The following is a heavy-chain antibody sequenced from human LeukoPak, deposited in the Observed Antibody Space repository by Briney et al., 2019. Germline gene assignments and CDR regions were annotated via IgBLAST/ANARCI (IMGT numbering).Heavy chain of an antibody. CDR2: ISAYNGNT. Sequence: GASVKVSCKASGYTFTSYGISWVRQAPGQGLEWMGWISAYNGNTNYPQKLQGRVTMTTDTSTSTAYLELRSLRSDDTAVYYCARELVDCRSTSCYYYYGMDVWGQGTTVTVSS. D-gene: IGHD2-2*01. CDR3: ARELVDCRSTSCYYYYGMDV. V-gene: IGHV1-18*01. J-gene: IGHJ6*02. CDR1: GYTFTSYG.